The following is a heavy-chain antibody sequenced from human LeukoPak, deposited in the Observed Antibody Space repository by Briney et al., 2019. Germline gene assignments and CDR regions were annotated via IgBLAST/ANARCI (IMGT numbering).Heavy chain of an antibody. Sequence: LETLSLTCAVSGYSISSGFYWGWIRRPPGKGLEWIGSISHSGGPYYNPSLKSRVIISVGTSENQFSLRLSSVTSADPAVYYCARHWGYSEFYYSGPGNLVTVSS. D-gene: IGHD5-24*01. CDR3: ARHWGYSEFYY. CDR1: GYSISSGFY. V-gene: IGHV4-38-2*01. CDR2: ISHSGGP. J-gene: IGHJ4*02.